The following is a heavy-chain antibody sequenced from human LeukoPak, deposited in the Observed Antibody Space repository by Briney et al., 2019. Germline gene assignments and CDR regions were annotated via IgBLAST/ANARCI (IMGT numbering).Heavy chain of an antibody. CDR1: GYTFTGYY. J-gene: IGHJ5*02. D-gene: IGHD5-18*01. Sequence: ASVKVSCKASGYTFTGYYMHWVRQAPGQGLEWMGIINPSGGSTSYAQKFLGRVTMTRDTSTSTVYMELSSLRSEDTAVYYCARALPHRRLMDTTMEQHWFDPWGQGTLVTVPS. CDR2: INPSGGST. CDR3: ARALPHRRLMDTTMEQHWFDP. V-gene: IGHV1-46*01.